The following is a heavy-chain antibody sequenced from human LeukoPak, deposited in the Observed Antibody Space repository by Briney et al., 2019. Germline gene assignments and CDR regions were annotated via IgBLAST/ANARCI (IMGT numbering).Heavy chain of an antibody. CDR1: GFTFSSYA. Sequence: PGGSLRLSCAASGFTFSSYAMSWVRQAPGKGLEWVSGISGSGGSAYYADSVKGRFTISSDNAKNMLYLQVNSLRAEDTAVYYCAKVDYYDGSGYYYDAFDIWGQGAMVTVSS. J-gene: IGHJ3*02. CDR3: AKVDYYDGSGYYYDAFDI. D-gene: IGHD3-22*01. V-gene: IGHV3-23*01. CDR2: ISGSGGSA.